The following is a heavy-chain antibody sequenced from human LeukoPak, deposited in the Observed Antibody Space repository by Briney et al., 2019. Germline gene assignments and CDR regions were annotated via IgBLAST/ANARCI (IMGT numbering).Heavy chain of an antibody. D-gene: IGHD6-6*01. CDR2: IIPIFGTA. CDR1: GGTFSSYA. Sequence: GASVKVSCKASGGTFSSYAISWVRQAPGQGLEWMGGIIPIFGTANYAQKFQGRVTITTDESTSTAYMELSSLRSEDTAVYYCARGIAAPDYYYYYIDVWGKGTTVTVSS. V-gene: IGHV1-69*05. CDR3: ARGIAAPDYYYYYIDV. J-gene: IGHJ6*03.